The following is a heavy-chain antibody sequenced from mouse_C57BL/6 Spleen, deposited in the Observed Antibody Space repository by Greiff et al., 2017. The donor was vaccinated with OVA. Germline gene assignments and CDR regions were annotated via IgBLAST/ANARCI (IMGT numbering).Heavy chain of an antibody. CDR1: GFTFSDYG. Sequence: EVKLVESGGGLVKPGGSLKLSCAASGFTFSDYGMHWVRQAPEKGLEWVAYISSGSSTIYYADTVKGRFTISRDNAKNTLFLQMTSLRSEDTAMYYCARNYGSSRYWYFDVWGTGTTVTVSS. D-gene: IGHD1-1*01. V-gene: IGHV5-17*01. CDR3: ARNYGSSRYWYFDV. J-gene: IGHJ1*03. CDR2: ISSGSSTI.